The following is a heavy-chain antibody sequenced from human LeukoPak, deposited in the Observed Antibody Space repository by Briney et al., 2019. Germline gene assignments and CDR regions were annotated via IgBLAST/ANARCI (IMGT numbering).Heavy chain of an antibody. D-gene: IGHD4-17*01. V-gene: IGHV3-21*01. J-gene: IGHJ4*02. CDR1: GFTFSSYS. CDR2: ISSSSSYI. Sequence: GGSLRLSCAASGFTFSSYSMNWVRQAPGKGLEWVSSISSSSSYIYYADSAKGRFTISRDNAKNSLYLQMNSLRAEDTAVYYCARGHDYGDRNFDYWGQGTLVTVSS. CDR3: ARGHDYGDRNFDY.